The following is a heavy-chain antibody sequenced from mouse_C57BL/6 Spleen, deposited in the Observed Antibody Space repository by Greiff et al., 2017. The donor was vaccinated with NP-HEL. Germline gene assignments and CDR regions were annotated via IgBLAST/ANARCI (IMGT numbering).Heavy chain of an antibody. CDR3: ARRDDYDPYYAMDY. CDR1: GYAFSSYW. J-gene: IGHJ4*01. CDR2: IYPGDGDT. Sequence: VKLMESGAELVKPGASVKISCKASGYAFSSYWMNWVKQRPGKGLEWIGQIYPGDGDTNYNGKFKGKATLTADKSSSTAYMQLSSLTSEDSAVYFCARRDDYDPYYAMDYWGQGTSVTVSS. V-gene: IGHV1-80*01. D-gene: IGHD2-4*01.